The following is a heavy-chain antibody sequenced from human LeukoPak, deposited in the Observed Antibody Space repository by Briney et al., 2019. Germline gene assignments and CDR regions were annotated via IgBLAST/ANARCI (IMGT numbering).Heavy chain of an antibody. Sequence: PSETLSLTCAVYGGSFSGYYWSWIRQPPGKGLEWIGSIYYSGSTYYNPSLKSRVTISVDTSKNQFSLKLSSVTAADTAVYYCARPGPTDYYDSSGQSAFDIWGQGTMVTVSS. CDR2: IYYSGST. D-gene: IGHD3-22*01. CDR3: ARPGPTDYYDSSGQSAFDI. V-gene: IGHV4-34*01. CDR1: GGSFSGYY. J-gene: IGHJ3*02.